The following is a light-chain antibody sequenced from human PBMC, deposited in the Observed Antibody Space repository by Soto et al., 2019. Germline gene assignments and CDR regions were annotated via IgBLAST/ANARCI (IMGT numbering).Light chain of an antibody. CDR1: QSISSDY. J-gene: IGKJ1*01. CDR2: GAS. CDR3: QQYGSSPPTWT. Sequence: EIVLTQSPGTLSLSPGERATLSCRASQSISSDYLAWYQQKPGQAPRLLIYGASSRATGIPDRFSSSGSGTDFTFTLSRLEPEDFAVYYCQQYGSSPPTWTFGQGTKVEIK. V-gene: IGKV3-20*01.